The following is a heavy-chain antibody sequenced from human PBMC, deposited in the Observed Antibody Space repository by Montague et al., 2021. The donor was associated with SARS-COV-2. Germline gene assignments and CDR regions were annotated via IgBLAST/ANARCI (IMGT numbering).Heavy chain of an antibody. CDR1: GFTFGDYA. V-gene: IGHV3-9*01. CDR3: AKDIDYYDSSGYYDY. Sequence: SLRLSCAASGFTFGDYAMHWVRQAPGKGLEWVSGISWNGGSIDYXDSVNGRFTISSDNAKNSLYLQMNSLRAEDTALYYCAKDIDYYDSSGYYDYWGQGTLVTVSS. J-gene: IGHJ4*02. CDR2: ISWNGGSI. D-gene: IGHD3-22*01.